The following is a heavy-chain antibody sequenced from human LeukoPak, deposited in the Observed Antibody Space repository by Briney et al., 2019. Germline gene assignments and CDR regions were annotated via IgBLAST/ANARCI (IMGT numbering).Heavy chain of an antibody. CDR3: AKSYSSSWYDY. D-gene: IGHD6-13*01. CDR1: GFTFSSYG. Sequence: GGSLSLSCAASGFTFSSYGMHWVRQAPGKGLEWVAVISYDGSNKYYADSVKGRFTISRDNSKNTLYLQMNSLRAEDTAVYYCAKSYSSSWYDYWGQGTLVTVSS. V-gene: IGHV3-30*18. J-gene: IGHJ4*02. CDR2: ISYDGSNK.